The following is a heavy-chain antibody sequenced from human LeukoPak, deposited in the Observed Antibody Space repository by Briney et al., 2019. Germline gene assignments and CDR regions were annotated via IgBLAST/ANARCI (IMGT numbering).Heavy chain of an antibody. Sequence: GESLKISCKGSGYSFTTYWIGWVRQMPGKGLEWMGIIYPDDSDTRYNPSFQGQVTMSADKSINTAYLQWSSLKASDTAIYFCARATSLSFYYFDHWGQGTLVTVSS. CDR3: ARATSLSFYYFDH. J-gene: IGHJ4*02. V-gene: IGHV5-51*01. D-gene: IGHD2-2*01. CDR1: GYSFTTYW. CDR2: IYPDDSDT.